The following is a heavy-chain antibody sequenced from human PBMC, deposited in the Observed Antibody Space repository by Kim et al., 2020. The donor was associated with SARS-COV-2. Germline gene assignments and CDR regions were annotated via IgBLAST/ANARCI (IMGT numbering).Heavy chain of an antibody. CDR1: GGADSTADYY. D-gene: IGHD2-21*02. Sequence: SETLSLTCTVSGGADSTADYYWNWIRQSPGKGLEWIGYIYYSETTNFNPSLKSRVLMTLDSSKNQFSLKLKSVTAADTAVYYWARGLVVTDNNFDQWGPGTLVTVSS. V-gene: IGHV4-30-4*01. CDR3: ARGLVVTDNNFDQ. J-gene: IGHJ4*02. CDR2: IYYSETT.